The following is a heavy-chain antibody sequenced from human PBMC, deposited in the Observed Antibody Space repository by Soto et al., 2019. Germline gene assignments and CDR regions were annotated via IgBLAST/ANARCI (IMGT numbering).Heavy chain of an antibody. CDR2: ISWNSGSI. V-gene: IGHV3-9*01. CDR1: GFTFDDYA. Sequence: GGSLRLSCAASGFTFDDYAMHWVRQAPGKGLEWVSGISWNSGSIGYADSVKGRFTISRDNSKNSLYLQMNSLRAEDTALYYCAKDVDTAMVTAVAGLDYWGQGTLVTVSS. CDR3: AKDVDTAMVTAVAGLDY. D-gene: IGHD5-18*01. J-gene: IGHJ4*02.